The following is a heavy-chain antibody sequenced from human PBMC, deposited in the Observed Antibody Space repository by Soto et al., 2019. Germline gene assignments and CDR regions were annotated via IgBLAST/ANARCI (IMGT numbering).Heavy chain of an antibody. V-gene: IGHV3-48*02. CDR1: GFTFISYS. Sequence: GGALRVSCAASGFTFISYSMNWVRQAPGKGLEWVSYISSSSSTIYYADSVKGRFTISRDNAKNSLYLQMNSLRDEDTAVYYCARADIVVVPAALTYYYGMDVWGQGTTVTVSS. CDR2: ISSSSSTI. CDR3: ARADIVVVPAALTYYYGMDV. D-gene: IGHD2-2*01. J-gene: IGHJ6*02.